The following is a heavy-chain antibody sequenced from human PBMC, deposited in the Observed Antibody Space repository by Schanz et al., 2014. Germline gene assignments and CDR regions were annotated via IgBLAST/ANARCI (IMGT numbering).Heavy chain of an antibody. V-gene: IGHV3-72*01. J-gene: IGHJ4*02. CDR2: ITNKPNNYNT. D-gene: IGHD3-16*01. Sequence: EVQLVEFGGGMVQPGGSLRLSCAASGFTFSDHYMDWVRQAPGKGLEWVGRITNKPNNYNTEYAASVKGRFTISRDDSRNSLYLQMSSLKTEDTAVYYCVRLDVHDYWGQGTLVTVSA. CDR3: VRLDVHDY. CDR1: GFTFSDHY.